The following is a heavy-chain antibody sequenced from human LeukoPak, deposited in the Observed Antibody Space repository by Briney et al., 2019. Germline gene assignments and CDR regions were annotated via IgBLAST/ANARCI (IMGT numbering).Heavy chain of an antibody. CDR2: INPNSGGS. Sequence: ASVKVSCKASGYTFTGYYMHWVRQAPGQGLEWMGWINPNSGGSNSAQKFQGRVTMTRDTSISTAYMELSRLRSDDTAVYYCARAPRGFCSGGSCFDFWGQGTLVTVSS. D-gene: IGHD2-15*01. V-gene: IGHV1-2*02. CDR1: GYTFTGYY. J-gene: IGHJ4*02. CDR3: ARAPRGFCSGGSCFDF.